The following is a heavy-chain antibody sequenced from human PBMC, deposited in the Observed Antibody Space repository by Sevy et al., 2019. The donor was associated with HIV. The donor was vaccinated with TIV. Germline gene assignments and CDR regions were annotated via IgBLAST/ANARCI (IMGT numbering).Heavy chain of an antibody. CDR3: AKRSAVGTIQH. Sequence: GGSLILSCAASGFTFSSYAMSWVRHAPGKGLEWVSAISGSGGSTYYADSVKGRFTISRDNSKNTLYLQMNSLRAEDTAVYDCAKRSAVGTIQHWGQGTLVTVSS. D-gene: IGHD1-26*01. CDR1: GFTFSSYA. V-gene: IGHV3-23*01. J-gene: IGHJ1*01. CDR2: ISGSGGST.